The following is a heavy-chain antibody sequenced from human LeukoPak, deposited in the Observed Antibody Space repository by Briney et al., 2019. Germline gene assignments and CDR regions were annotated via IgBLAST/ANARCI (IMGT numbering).Heavy chain of an antibody. J-gene: IGHJ3*02. V-gene: IGHV3-11*06. Sequence: GRFTISRDNAKNSLYLQMNSLRAEDTAVYYCASGALSSGWYPIDAFDIWGQGTMVTVSS. CDR3: ASGALSSGWYPIDAFDI. D-gene: IGHD6-19*01.